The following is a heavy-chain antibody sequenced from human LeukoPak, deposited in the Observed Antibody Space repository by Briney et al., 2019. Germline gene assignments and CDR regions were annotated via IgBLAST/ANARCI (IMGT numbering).Heavy chain of an antibody. J-gene: IGHJ4*02. D-gene: IGHD3-16*01. CDR3: AKDGGPYPDY. CDR2: ISANNGNS. CDR1: GYTFSSHG. Sequence: ASVKVSSETSGYTFSSHGISWVRQAPGQGLEWVGWISANNGNSNYAQRFQGRVTMTTDTSTSTAYMELRSLRSDDTAVYYCAKDGGPYPDYWGQGALGTLSS. V-gene: IGHV1-18*01.